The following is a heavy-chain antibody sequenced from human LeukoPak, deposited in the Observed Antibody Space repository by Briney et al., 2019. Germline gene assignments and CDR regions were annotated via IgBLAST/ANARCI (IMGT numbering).Heavy chain of an antibody. CDR1: GFTFSSYE. CDR2: ISSSGSTI. CDR3: ARDGLRDAFDI. J-gene: IGHJ3*02. V-gene: IGHV3-48*03. Sequence: AGGSLRLSCAASGFTFSSYEMTWVRQAPGKGLEWVSYISSSGSTIYYADSVKGRFTISRDNAKNSLYLQMNSLRAEDTAVYYCARDGLRDAFDIWGQGTMVTVSS. D-gene: IGHD5-18*01.